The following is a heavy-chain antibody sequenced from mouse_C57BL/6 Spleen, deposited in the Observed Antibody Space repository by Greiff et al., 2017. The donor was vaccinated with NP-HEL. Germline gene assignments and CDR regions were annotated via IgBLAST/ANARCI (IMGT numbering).Heavy chain of an antibody. J-gene: IGHJ2*01. CDR3: ARDYGGDFDY. D-gene: IGHD2-4*01. CDR2: IHPNSGST. CDR1: GYTFTSYW. V-gene: IGHV1-64*01. Sequence: QVQLQQPGAELVKPGASVKLSCKASGYTFTSYWMHWVKQRPGQGLEWIGMIHPNSGSTNYNEKFKSKATLTVDKSSSTAYMQRSSLTSEDSAVCYCARDYGGDFDYWGQGTTLTVSS.